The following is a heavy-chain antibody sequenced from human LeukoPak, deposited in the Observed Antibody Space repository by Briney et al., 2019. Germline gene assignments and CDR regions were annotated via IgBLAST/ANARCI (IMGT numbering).Heavy chain of an antibody. D-gene: IGHD3-22*01. CDR3: ARGYTMTDAFDI. J-gene: IGHJ3*02. Sequence: SVKVSCKASRDTFTRCAFSWVRQAPGQGLEWMGGIIPIDGTANYAQKFQGRVTITTDESTSTAYMELSSLRSEDTAVYYCARGYTMTDAFDIWGQGTMVTVSS. CDR1: RDTFTRCA. V-gene: IGHV1-69*05. CDR2: IIPIDGTA.